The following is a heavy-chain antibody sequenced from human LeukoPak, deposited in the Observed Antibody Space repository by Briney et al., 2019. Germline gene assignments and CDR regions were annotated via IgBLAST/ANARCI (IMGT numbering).Heavy chain of an antibody. J-gene: IGHJ6*02. CDR2: IVVGSGNT. CDR1: GFTFSISA. CDR3: AAGLEAATNMLDYYYYGMDV. D-gene: IGHD5-24*01. Sequence: SVKVSCKASGFTFSISAMQWVRQARGQRLEWIGWIVVGSGNTNYAQKFQERVTITRDMSTSTAYMELSSLRSEDTAVYYCAAGLEAATNMLDYYYYGMDVWGQGTTVTVSS. V-gene: IGHV1-58*02.